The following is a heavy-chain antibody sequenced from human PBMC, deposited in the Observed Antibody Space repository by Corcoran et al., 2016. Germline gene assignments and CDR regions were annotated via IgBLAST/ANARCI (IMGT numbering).Heavy chain of an antibody. CDR1: GYTLTGYY. V-gene: IGHV1-2*02. J-gene: IGHJ4*02. D-gene: IGHD3-3*01. Sequence: QVQLVQSGAEVKKPGASVKVSCKASGYTLTGYYMHWVRQAPGQGLEWMGWINPNSGGTNYAQKFQGRVTMTRDTSISTAYMELSRLRSDDTAVYYCARTYYDFWSGYCFDYWGQGTLVTVSS. CDR2: INPNSGGT. CDR3: ARTYYDFWSGYCFDY.